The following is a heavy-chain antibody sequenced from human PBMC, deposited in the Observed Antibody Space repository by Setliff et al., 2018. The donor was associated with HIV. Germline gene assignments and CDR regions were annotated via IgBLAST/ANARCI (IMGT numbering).Heavy chain of an antibody. CDR2: IKQDGSEK. J-gene: IGHJ3*02. D-gene: IGHD6-19*01. CDR1: GFTLSNYW. V-gene: IGHV3-7*03. CDR3: VRGVKDKQWLGTYAFDI. Sequence: GGSLRLSCAASGFTLSNYWMSWVRQAPGRGLEWVANIKQDGSEKYYVDSVKGRFTISRDNAKNSLYLQMISLRVEDTAVYYCVRGVKDKQWLGTYAFDIWGQGTMVTVSS.